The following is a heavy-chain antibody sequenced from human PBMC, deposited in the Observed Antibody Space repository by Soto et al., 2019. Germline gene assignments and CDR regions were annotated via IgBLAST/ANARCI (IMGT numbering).Heavy chain of an antibody. J-gene: IGHJ4*02. CDR3: ARGSKDSYQGSRIFDF. CDR2: ITDTGGDA. CDR1: VITFGSRA. V-gene: IGHV3-23*01. D-gene: IGHD1-26*01. Sequence: PWGSLRLACVSSVITFGSRAMSWVRQAPGEGLEWVSTITDTGGDAKYADSVWGRFTISIDNSKKTLYLQMSSLRADDSAVYFCARGSKDSYQGSRIFDFWGRGTMVTVSS.